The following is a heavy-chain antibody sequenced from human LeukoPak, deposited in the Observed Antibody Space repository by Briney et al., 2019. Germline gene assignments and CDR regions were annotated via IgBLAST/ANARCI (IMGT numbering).Heavy chain of an antibody. CDR2: IYYSGST. J-gene: IGHJ4*02. V-gene: IGHV4-30-4*01. D-gene: IGHD6-19*01. CDR1: GGSSSRGDYY. Sequence: SQTLSLTCTVSGGSSSRGDYYWRWIRQPPGKGLEWIGYIYYSGSTYYNPSLKSRVTISVDTSKNQFSLKLSSVTAADTAVYYCAIGRGIVAGYYLDYWGQGTLVTVSS. CDR3: AIGRGIVAGYYLDY.